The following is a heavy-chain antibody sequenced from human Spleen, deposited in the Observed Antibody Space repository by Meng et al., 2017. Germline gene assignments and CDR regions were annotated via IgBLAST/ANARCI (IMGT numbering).Heavy chain of an antibody. CDR2: MSTDASST. CDR1: GFTFSSYN. J-gene: IGHJ4*02. CDR3: ARDADWVIFDH. V-gene: IGHV3-74*03. Sequence: GESLKISCAASGFTFSSYNMHWVRQTPGEGLVWVSRMSTDASSTTYADSVKGRFTISRDDPKNTLYLEMDRLRAEYTAVYYCARDADWVIFDHWGQGALVTVSS. D-gene: IGHD3/OR15-3a*01.